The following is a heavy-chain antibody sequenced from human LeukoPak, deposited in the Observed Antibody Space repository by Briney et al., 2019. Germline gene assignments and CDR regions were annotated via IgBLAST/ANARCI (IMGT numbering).Heavy chain of an antibody. CDR2: IYTSGST. CDR1: GGSISSGSYY. J-gene: IGHJ6*03. Sequence: PSETLSLTCTVSGGSISSGSYYWSWIRQPAGKGLEWIGRIYTSGSTNYNPSLKSRVTISVDTSKNQFSLKLSSVTAADTAVYYGARSGKRGYSYGRYMDVWGKGTTVTVSS. D-gene: IGHD5-18*01. CDR3: ARSGKRGYSYGRYMDV. V-gene: IGHV4-61*02.